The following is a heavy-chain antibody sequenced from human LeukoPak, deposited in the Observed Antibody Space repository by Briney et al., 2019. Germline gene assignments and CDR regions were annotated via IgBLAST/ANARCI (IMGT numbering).Heavy chain of an antibody. J-gene: IGHJ6*03. CDR2: ISGSGGST. CDR1: GFTFSSYA. V-gene: IGHV3-23*01. Sequence: GGSLRLSCAASGFTFSSYAMSWVRQAPGKGLEWVSAISGSGGSTYYADSVKGRFTISRDNSKNTLYLQMNSLRAEDTAVYYCASDDVAAFPDYYYYYYMDVWGKGTTVTVSS. CDR3: ASDDVAAFPDYYYYYYMDV. D-gene: IGHD6-25*01.